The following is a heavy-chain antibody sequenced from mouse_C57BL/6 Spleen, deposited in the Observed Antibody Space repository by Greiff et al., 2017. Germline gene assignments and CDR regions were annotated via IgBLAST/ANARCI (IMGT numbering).Heavy chain of an antibody. CDR2: IDPETGGT. D-gene: IGHD1-1*01. CDR1: GYTFTDYE. Sequence: VQLQQSGAELVRPGASVTLSCKASGYTFTDYEMHWVKQTPVHGLEWIGAIDPETGGTAYNQKFKGKAILTADKSSSTAYMELRSLTSEDSAVYYCTRRHYYGSSPPFDYWGQGTTLTVSS. CDR3: TRRHYYGSSPPFDY. J-gene: IGHJ2*01. V-gene: IGHV1-15*01.